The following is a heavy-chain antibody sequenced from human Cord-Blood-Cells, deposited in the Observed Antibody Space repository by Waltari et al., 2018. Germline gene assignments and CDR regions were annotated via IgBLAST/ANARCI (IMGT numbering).Heavy chain of an antibody. CDR3: ARVGPNWNLDAFDI. V-gene: IGHV4-38-2*01. J-gene: IGHJ3*02. D-gene: IGHD1-1*01. CDR2: IYHRGST. CDR1: GYSISSGYY. Sequence: QVQLQASGPGLVKPSETLSLTCAVSGYSISSGYYWGWIRQPPGKGLEWIGSIYHRGSTYYNPSLKSRVTISVDTSKNQFSLKLSSVTAADTAVYYCARVGPNWNLDAFDIWGQGTMVTVSS.